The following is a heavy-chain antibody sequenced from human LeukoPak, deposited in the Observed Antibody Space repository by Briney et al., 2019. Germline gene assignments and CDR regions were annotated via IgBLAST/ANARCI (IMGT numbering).Heavy chain of an antibody. CDR2: IYYSGST. D-gene: IGHD5-18*01. CDR3: ARTTEGGYSYGYFYYYYMDV. CDR1: GGSISSYY. J-gene: IGHJ6*03. V-gene: IGHV4-59*01. Sequence: TSETLSLTCTVSGGSISSYYWSWIRQPPGKGLEWNGYIYYSGSTNYNPSLKSRVTISVDTSKNQFSLKLSSVTAADTAVYYCARTTEGGYSYGYFYYYYMDVWGKGTTVTISS.